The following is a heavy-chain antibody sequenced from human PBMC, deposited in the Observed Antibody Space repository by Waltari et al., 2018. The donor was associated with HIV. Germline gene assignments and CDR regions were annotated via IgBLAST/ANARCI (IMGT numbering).Heavy chain of an antibody. CDR3: ASAGYSGSYPNFDY. D-gene: IGHD1-26*01. Sequence: QVQLVQTGAEVKRPGASVKVSCKVSGNTLTELSMHWVRQAPGKGLEWMGGFDPEDGETIYTQKFQCRVTMTEDTSTDPAYMELRSLRFEDTAVYYCASAGYSGSYPNFDYWGQGTLVTVSS. CDR2: FDPEDGET. CDR1: GNTLTELS. V-gene: IGHV1-24*01. J-gene: IGHJ4*02.